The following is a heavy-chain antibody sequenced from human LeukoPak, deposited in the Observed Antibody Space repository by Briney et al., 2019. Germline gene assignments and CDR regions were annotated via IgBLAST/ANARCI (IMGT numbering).Heavy chain of an antibody. CDR3: AKWDTAMGEDY. CDR1: GFTFSSYG. D-gene: IGHD5-18*01. CDR2: ISYDGSNK. V-gene: IGHV3-30*18. J-gene: IGHJ4*02. Sequence: GGSLRLSCAASGFTFSSYGMPWVRQAPGKGLEWVAVISYDGSNKYYADSVKGRFTISRDNSKNTLYLQMNGLRAEDTAVYYCAKWDTAMGEDYWGQGTLVTVSS.